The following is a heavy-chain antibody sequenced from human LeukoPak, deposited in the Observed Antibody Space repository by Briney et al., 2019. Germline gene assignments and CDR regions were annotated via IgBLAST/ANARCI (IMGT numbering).Heavy chain of an antibody. D-gene: IGHD2-15*01. J-gene: IGHJ5*02. CDR1: GFTFSSYG. CDR3: AKNLRSGGSSYWFDP. V-gene: IGHV3-30*18. Sequence: GGSLRLSCAASGFTFSSYGMHWVRQAPGKGLEWVAVISYDGSNKYYADSVKGRFTISRDNSKNTLYLQMNSLRAEDTAVYYCAKNLRSGGSSYWFDPWGQGTLVTVSS. CDR2: ISYDGSNK.